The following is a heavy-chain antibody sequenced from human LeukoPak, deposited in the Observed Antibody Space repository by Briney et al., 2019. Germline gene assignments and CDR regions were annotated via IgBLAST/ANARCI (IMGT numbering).Heavy chain of an antibody. CDR2: IYSGGST. Sequence: GGSLRLSCSASGFTFSTYWMSWVRQAPGKGLEWVSVIYSGGSTYYADSVKGRFTISRDNSKNTLYLQMNSLRAEDTAVYYCASSMVTANFDYWGQGTLVTVSS. CDR3: ASSMVTANFDY. CDR1: GFTFSTYW. V-gene: IGHV3-53*01. D-gene: IGHD2-21*02. J-gene: IGHJ4*02.